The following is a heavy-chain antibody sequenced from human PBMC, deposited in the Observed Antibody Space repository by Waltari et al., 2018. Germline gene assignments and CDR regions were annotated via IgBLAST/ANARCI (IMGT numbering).Heavy chain of an antibody. CDR2: ISSSSSYI. Sequence: EVQLVESGGGLVKPGGSLRLSCAASGFTFSSSSMNWVRQAPGKGLEWVSSISSSSSYIYYADSVKGRFTISRDNAKNSLYLQMNSLRAEDTAVYYCARDHLSSSWPVLSAFDIWGQGTMVTVSS. D-gene: IGHD6-13*01. J-gene: IGHJ3*02. CDR3: ARDHLSSSWPVLSAFDI. V-gene: IGHV3-21*01. CDR1: GFTFSSSS.